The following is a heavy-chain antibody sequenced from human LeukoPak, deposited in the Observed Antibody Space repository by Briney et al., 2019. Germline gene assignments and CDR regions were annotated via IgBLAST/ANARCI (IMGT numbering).Heavy chain of an antibody. V-gene: IGHV1-18*01. CDR2: ISASYGNT. D-gene: IGHD4-17*01. CDR1: GYTFTNYG. CDR3: ARERPTDNAFDV. J-gene: IGHJ3*01. Sequence: ASVKVSRKASGYTFTNYGITWVRQAPGQGLEGMGWISASYGNTYYAQKLQGRVTMTTDTSTNTVYMELGSLRSDDTAVYYCARERPTDNAFDVWGQGTTVTVSS.